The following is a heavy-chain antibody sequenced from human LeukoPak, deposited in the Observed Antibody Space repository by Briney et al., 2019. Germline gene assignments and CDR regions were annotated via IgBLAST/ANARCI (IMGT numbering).Heavy chain of an antibody. CDR1: GFTFSSYW. V-gene: IGHV3-21*01. Sequence: GGXLRLSCAASGFTFSSYWMNWVRQAPGKGLEWVSSISSSSHYIYYADSVKGRFTISRDNAKNSLYLQMNSLRAEDTAVYYCARIEDENQVKHWGQGTLVTVSS. CDR3: ARIEDENQVKH. CDR2: ISSSSHYI. D-gene: IGHD3-10*01. J-gene: IGHJ4*02.